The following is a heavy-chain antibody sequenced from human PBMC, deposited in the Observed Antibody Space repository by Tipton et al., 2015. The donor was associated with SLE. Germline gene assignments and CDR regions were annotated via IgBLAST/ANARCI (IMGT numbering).Heavy chain of an antibody. V-gene: IGHV3-33*01. Sequence: SLRLSCAASGFTFSSYGMHWVRQAPGKGLEWVAVIWYDGSNKYYADSVKGRFTISRDNSKNTLYLQMNSLRAEVTAVYYCARDAPPYCGGDCYSGHWCDPWGQGTLVAVSS. CDR1: GFTFSSYG. D-gene: IGHD2-21*02. CDR2: IWYDGSNK. CDR3: ARDAPPYCGGDCYSGHWCDP. J-gene: IGHJ5*02.